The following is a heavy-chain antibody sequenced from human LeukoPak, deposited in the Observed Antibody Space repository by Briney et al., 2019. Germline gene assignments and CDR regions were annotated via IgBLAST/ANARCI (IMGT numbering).Heavy chain of an antibody. V-gene: IGHV4-59*11. Sequence: SETLSLTCTVSGGSISSHYWSWIRQPPGKGLEWIGYIYYSGSTNYNPSLKSRVTISVDTSKNQFSLKLSSVTAADTPVYYCARRFQQMATMAYFDYWGQGTLVTVSS. CDR1: GGSISSHY. D-gene: IGHD5-24*01. CDR2: IYYSGST. CDR3: ARRFQQMATMAYFDY. J-gene: IGHJ4*02.